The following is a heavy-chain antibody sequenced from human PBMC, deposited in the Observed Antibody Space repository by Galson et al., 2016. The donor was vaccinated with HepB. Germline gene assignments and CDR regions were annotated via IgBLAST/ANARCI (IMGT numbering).Heavy chain of an antibody. J-gene: IGHJ4*02. CDR2: ISANSGNT. D-gene: IGHD5-24*01. Sequence: SVKVSCKASGYRFPTYGISWVRQAPGQGLEWLGWISANSGNTNYAQKFQDRVTMTRDTSASTVYMDLRSLRSDDTAVYYCASDVQFRFDYWGQGTLVTVSS. CDR3: ASDVQFRFDY. CDR1: GYRFPTYG. V-gene: IGHV1-18*04.